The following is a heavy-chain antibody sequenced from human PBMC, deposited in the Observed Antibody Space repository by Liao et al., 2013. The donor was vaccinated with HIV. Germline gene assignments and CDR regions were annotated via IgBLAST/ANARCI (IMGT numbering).Heavy chain of an antibody. CDR3: ARDLGHSGDYLDY. V-gene: IGHV4-39*07. D-gene: IGHD3-10*01. CDR1: GDTISTRGAY. Sequence: QLLLQESGPGLVQPSETLSLTCNVSGDTISTRGAYWGWIRQPPGKGLEWIGNIYYSGSAYYNPSLKSRVTMSVDTSKNQFSLRLNSVSAADTAVYYCARDLGHSGDYLDYWGRGTLVTVSS. CDR2: IYYSGSA. J-gene: IGHJ4*02.